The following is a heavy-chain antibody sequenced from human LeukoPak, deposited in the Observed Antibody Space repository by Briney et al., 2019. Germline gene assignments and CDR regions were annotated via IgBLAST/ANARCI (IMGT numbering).Heavy chain of an antibody. CDR2: IWYDGSNK. Sequence: QPGRSLRLSCAASGFTFSSYGMHWVRQAPGKGLEWVAVIWYDGSNKYYGDSVKGRFTISRDNSKNTLYLQMNSLRAEDTAVYYCARGYDTSGYYYEYFDYWGQGTLVTVSS. CDR1: GFTFSSYG. CDR3: ARGYDTSGYYYEYFDY. D-gene: IGHD3-22*01. V-gene: IGHV3-33*01. J-gene: IGHJ4*02.